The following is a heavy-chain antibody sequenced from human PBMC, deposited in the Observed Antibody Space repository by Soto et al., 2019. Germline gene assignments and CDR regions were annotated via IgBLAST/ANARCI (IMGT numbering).Heavy chain of an antibody. CDR1: GGTFSSYA. V-gene: IGHV1-69*13. J-gene: IGHJ6*02. Sequence: SVKVSCKASGGTFSSYAISWVRQAPGQGLEWMGGIIPIFGTANYAQKFQGRVTITADESTSTAYMELSSLRSEDTAVYYCATLLHSSSWYSYYYGMDVWGQGTTVTVSS. CDR2: IIPIFGTA. CDR3: ATLLHSSSWYSYYYGMDV. D-gene: IGHD6-13*01.